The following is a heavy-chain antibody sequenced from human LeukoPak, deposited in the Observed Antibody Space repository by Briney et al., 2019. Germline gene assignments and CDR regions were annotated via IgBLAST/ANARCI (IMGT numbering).Heavy chain of an antibody. CDR3: ARRDGSYFDY. V-gene: IGHV5-51*01. D-gene: IGHD5-24*01. J-gene: IGHJ4*02. CDR2: IYPGDSET. Sequence: GESLKISCKGSGYNFTTYWIGWVRQMPGKGLEWMGVIYPGDSETRYSPSFQGQVTISADRSTSTAYMQWSSLKASDTAMYFCARRDGSYFDYWGQGTLVTVSS. CDR1: GYNFTTYW.